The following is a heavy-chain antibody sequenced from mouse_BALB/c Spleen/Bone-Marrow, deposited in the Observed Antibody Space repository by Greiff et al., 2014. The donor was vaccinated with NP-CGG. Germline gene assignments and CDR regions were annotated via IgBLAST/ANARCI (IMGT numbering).Heavy chain of an antibody. CDR1: GYTFTDYN. Sequence: EVQLQQSGPELVKPGASVKISCKASGYTFTDYNMHWGKQSHGKSLEWIGYIYPYNGGTGYNQKFKSKATLTVDNSSSTAYMELRSLTSEDSAVYYCARRGTTYYFDYWGQGTTLTVSS. D-gene: IGHD1-1*01. V-gene: IGHV1S29*02. CDR2: IYPYNGGT. CDR3: ARRGTTYYFDY. J-gene: IGHJ2*01.